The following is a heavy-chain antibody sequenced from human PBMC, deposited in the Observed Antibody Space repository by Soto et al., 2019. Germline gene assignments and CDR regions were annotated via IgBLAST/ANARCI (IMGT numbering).Heavy chain of an antibody. Sequence: GASAKVSCKSSRYTFTSYAMHWFRQAPGQRLEWMGWINAGNGNTKYSQKFQGRVTITRDTSASTAYMELSSLRSEDTAVYYCARDLGGWPDYWGQGTLVTVSS. D-gene: IGHD2-15*01. CDR2: INAGNGNT. V-gene: IGHV1-3*01. J-gene: IGHJ4*02. CDR3: ARDLGGWPDY. CDR1: RYTFTSYA.